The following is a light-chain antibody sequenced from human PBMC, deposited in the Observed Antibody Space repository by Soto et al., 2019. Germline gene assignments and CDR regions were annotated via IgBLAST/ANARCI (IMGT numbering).Light chain of an antibody. CDR2: STI. CDR1: SGSVSTSYY. J-gene: IGLJ3*02. CDR3: VLYMGSGIWV. Sequence: QTVVTQEPSFSVSPGGTVTLTCGLSSGSVSTSYYPSWYQQTPGQAPRTLIYSTITRSSGVPDRFSGSILGNKAALTITGAQADDESDYYCVLYMGSGIWVFGGGTKLTV. V-gene: IGLV8-61*01.